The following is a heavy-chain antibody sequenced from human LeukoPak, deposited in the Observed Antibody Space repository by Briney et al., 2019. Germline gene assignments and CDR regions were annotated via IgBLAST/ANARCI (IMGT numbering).Heavy chain of an antibody. CDR3: AKEGTNRGLFDS. Sequence: PGGSLRLSCAASGFTFSSYAMSWVRQAPGKGLEWVSAISGSGGSTYYADSVKGRFTVSRDKSKNTLYLQMNSLRAEDTAEYYCAKEGTNRGLFDSWGQGTLVTVSS. D-gene: IGHD1-14*01. V-gene: IGHV3-23*01. J-gene: IGHJ5*01. CDR1: GFTFSSYA. CDR2: ISGSGGST.